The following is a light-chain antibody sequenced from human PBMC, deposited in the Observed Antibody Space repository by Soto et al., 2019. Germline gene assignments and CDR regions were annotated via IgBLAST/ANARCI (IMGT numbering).Light chain of an antibody. V-gene: IGLV2-11*01. Sequence: QSALTQPRSVSGSPGQSVTISCTGTRSDFGGYNLVSWYQQHPGKAPKLMIYDVSKRPSGVPDRFSGSKSGNTASLTISGLQAEDEADYYCYSYAGSYTFYVFGTGTKVTVL. CDR3: YSYAGSYTFYV. J-gene: IGLJ1*01. CDR1: RSDFGGYNL. CDR2: DVS.